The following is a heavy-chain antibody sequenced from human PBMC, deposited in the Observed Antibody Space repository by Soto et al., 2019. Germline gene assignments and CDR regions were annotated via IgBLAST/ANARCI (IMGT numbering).Heavy chain of an antibody. CDR3: AKDRATVTTPYYYYYYYMDV. Sequence: GGSLRLSCVASGFTFSSYAMSWVRQAPGKGLEWVSAISGSGGSTYYADSVKGRFTISRDNSKNTLYLQMNSLRAEDTAVYYCAKDRATVTTPYYYYYYYMDVWGKGTTVTVSS. CDR1: GFTFSSYA. J-gene: IGHJ6*03. V-gene: IGHV3-23*01. CDR2: ISGSGGST. D-gene: IGHD4-17*01.